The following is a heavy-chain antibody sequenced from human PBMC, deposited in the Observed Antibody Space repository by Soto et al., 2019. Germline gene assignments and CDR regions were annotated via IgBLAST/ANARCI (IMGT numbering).Heavy chain of an antibody. CDR1: SGSISSGGYH. Sequence: SETLTLTCTVSSGSISSGGYHWSWIRQHPGRDLEVIGYIHDTGSTYYNPSLKSRLTISVDTSKNQFSLRLSSVTAADMAVYYCARDSAIAVRDFDIWGRGTMVTVSS. CDR3: ARDSAIAVRDFDI. J-gene: IGHJ3*02. D-gene: IGHD6-6*01. V-gene: IGHV4-31*03. CDR2: IHDTGST.